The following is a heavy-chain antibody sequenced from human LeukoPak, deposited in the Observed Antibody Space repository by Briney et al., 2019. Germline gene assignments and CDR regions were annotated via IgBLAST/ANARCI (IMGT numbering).Heavy chain of an antibody. J-gene: IGHJ4*02. CDR1: GFTFSSYA. CDR3: AREVLTVTTGPWDY. Sequence: GGSLRLSCAASGFTFSSYAMHWVRKAPGKGLEWVAVISYDGSNKYYADSAKGRFTISRDNSKNTLYLQMNSLRAEDTAVYYCAREVLTVTTGPWDYWGQGTLVTVSS. V-gene: IGHV3-30-3*01. CDR2: ISYDGSNK. D-gene: IGHD4-17*01.